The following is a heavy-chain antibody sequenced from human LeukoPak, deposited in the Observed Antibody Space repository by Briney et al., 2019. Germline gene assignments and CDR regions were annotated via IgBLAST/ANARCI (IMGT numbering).Heavy chain of an antibody. CDR2: MDPNSGNT. CDR1: GYTFTSYD. V-gene: IGHV1-8*01. Sequence: ASVKVSCKASGYTFTSYDINWVRQATGQGLEWMGWMDPNSGNTGYAQKFQGRVTMTRDTSQSTAYMELSSLRSEDTAVYYCARNPAHTGWFDPWGQGTLVTVSS. J-gene: IGHJ5*02. CDR3: ARNPAHTGWFDP. D-gene: IGHD4-17*01.